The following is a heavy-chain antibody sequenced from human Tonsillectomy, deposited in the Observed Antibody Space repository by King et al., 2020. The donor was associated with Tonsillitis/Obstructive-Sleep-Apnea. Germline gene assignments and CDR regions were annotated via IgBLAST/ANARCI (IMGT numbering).Heavy chain of an antibody. CDR1: GFIFSNYT. D-gene: IGHD6-19*01. J-gene: IGHJ5*02. CDR3: ARDPKLKQWLAPWFDP. CDR2: ISYDGSNK. Sequence: VQLVESGGGVVQPGRSMRLSCAASGFIFSNYTMHWVRQAPGKGLDWVAVISYDGSNKYYADSVKGRFTISRDNSKNTLYLQMHFLRTEDSAVFYCARDPKLKQWLAPWFDPWGQGTLVTVSS. V-gene: IGHV3-30*04.